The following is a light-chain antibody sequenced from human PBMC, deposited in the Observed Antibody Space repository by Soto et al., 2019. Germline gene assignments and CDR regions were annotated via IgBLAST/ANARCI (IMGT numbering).Light chain of an antibody. J-gene: IGKJ4*01. V-gene: IGKV3-20*01. CDR3: QQANSFPLT. CDR2: GAS. CDR1: QSVSNNY. Sequence: EIVLTQSPGTLSLSAGGGATLSCRASQSVSNNYVAWYQQRPGQAPRLLIHGASSRATGIPERFSGSGSGTDFTLTIRKLEPEDFAIYYCQQANSFPLTFGGGTKVEIK.